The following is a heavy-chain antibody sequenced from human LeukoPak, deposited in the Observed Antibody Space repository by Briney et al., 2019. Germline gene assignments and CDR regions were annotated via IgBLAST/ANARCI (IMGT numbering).Heavy chain of an antibody. V-gene: IGHV4-38-2*01. CDR2: IYHTGST. J-gene: IGHJ4*02. Sequence: SETLSLTCAVSGYSISSGYYWGWIRQPPGKGLEWIANIYHTGSTYYNPSLQSRVTISLDTSKNQFSPKLSSVTAADTAVYYCARRKGYCSGGNCYPEPLDYWGQGTLVTVSS. CDR1: GYSISSGYY. D-gene: IGHD2-15*01. CDR3: ARRKGYCSGGNCYPEPLDY.